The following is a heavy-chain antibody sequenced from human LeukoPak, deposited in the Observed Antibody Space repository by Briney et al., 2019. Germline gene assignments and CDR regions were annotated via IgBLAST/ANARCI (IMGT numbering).Heavy chain of an antibody. Sequence: GASVKVSCKASGGTFSSYAISWVRQAPGQGLEWMGGIIPIFGTANYAQKFQGRVTITADKSTSTAYMELSSLRSEDTAVYYCARVFRGGTPSHYYYYYYMDVWGKGTTVTVSS. CDR1: GGTFSSYA. J-gene: IGHJ6*03. V-gene: IGHV1-69*06. D-gene: IGHD3-10*01. CDR2: IIPIFGTA. CDR3: ARVFRGGTPSHYYYYYYMDV.